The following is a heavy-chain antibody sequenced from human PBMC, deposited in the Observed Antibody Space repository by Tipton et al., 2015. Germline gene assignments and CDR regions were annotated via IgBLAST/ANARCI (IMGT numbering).Heavy chain of an antibody. D-gene: IGHD6-6*01. Sequence: SLRLSCAGSGFIFIDYAMSWVRQAPGKGLEWVSSISGGGDTTYYADSVKGRFTISRDNAKNTLYLHLTGLRADDTAVYYCARDGLPAARGYWGQGPLVPVSS. CDR2: ISGGGDTT. J-gene: IGHJ4*02. CDR3: ARDGLPAARGY. CDR1: GFIFIDYA. V-gene: IGHV3-23*01.